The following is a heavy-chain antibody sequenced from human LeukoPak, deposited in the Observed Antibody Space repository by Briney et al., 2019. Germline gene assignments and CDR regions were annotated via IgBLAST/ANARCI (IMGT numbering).Heavy chain of an antibody. Sequence: GASVKVSCKASRGTFSSYGISWVRQAPGQGLEWMGGIIPIFGTANYAQKFQGRVTIAADKSTSTAYMELSSLRSEDTAVYYCARTQKLGTYYFDYWGQGTLVTVSS. CDR2: IIPIFGTA. J-gene: IGHJ4*02. V-gene: IGHV1-69*06. CDR3: ARTQKLGTYYFDY. CDR1: RGTFSSYG. D-gene: IGHD6-13*01.